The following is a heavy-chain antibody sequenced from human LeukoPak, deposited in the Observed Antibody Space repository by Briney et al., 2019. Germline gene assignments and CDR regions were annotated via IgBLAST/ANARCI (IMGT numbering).Heavy chain of an antibody. CDR1: GFTFSSYG. CDR2: ISYDGSNK. J-gene: IGHJ4*02. CDR3: AKDYSGYDYLDY. Sequence: GGSLRLSCAASGFTFSSYGMHWVRQAPGKGLEWVAVISYDGSNKYYADSVKGRFTISRDNSKNTLYLQMNSLRAEDTAVYYCAKDYSGYDYLDYWGQETLVTVSS. V-gene: IGHV3-30*18. D-gene: IGHD5-12*01.